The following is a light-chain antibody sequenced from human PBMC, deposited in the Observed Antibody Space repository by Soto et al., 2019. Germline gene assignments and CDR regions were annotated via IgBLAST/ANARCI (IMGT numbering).Light chain of an antibody. Sequence: QSVLTHPPSASWTPGHRVTISCSGSSSNIGTNYVYWYKQLPGTAPKLLIYCNDQRPSGVPDRLSSSKSGTSASLAISGLRSEDEADYYCATRDNSLSRWVFGGGTNVTVL. CDR2: CND. J-gene: IGLJ3*02. V-gene: IGLV1-47*02. CDR3: ATRDNSLSRWV. CDR1: SSNIGTNY.